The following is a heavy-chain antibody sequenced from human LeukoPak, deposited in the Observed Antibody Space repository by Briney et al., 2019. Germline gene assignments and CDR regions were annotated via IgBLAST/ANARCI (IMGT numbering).Heavy chain of an antibody. D-gene: IGHD6-13*01. CDR2: IDWNGAST. V-gene: IGHV3-20*04. Sequence: GGSLRLSCAASGFTFGDYDMSWVRQAPGKGLEWVSAIDWNGASTGYADSVKGRFTISRDNAKNSLYLQMNSLRVEDTALYYCARVQQLGLGWFDLWGQGTLVTVSS. CDR3: ARVQQLGLGWFDL. J-gene: IGHJ5*02. CDR1: GFTFGDYD.